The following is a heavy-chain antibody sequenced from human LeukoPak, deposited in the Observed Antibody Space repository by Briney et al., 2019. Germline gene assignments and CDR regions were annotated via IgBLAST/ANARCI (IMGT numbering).Heavy chain of an antibody. Sequence: ASVKVSCKAPGGTFSSYAISWVRQAPGQGLEWMGGIIPIFGTANYAQKFQGRVTITTDESTSTAYMELSSLRSEDTAVYYCARAKAYSSSWDFDYWGQGTLVTVSS. D-gene: IGHD6-13*01. J-gene: IGHJ4*02. CDR2: IIPIFGTA. V-gene: IGHV1-69*05. CDR3: ARAKAYSSSWDFDY. CDR1: GGTFSSYA.